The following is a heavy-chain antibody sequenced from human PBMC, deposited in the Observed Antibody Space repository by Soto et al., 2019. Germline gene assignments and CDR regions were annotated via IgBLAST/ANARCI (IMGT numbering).Heavy chain of an antibody. J-gene: IGHJ3*02. CDR3: ARDASPIVFDTFEI. D-gene: IGHD1-26*01. V-gene: IGHV1-69*02. Sequence: SVKVSCKASGGTFSSYTISWVRQATGQGIEWMGRIIPILGITNYAQKLQGRVTITADKSASTAYMDLSSLRSGVTAVYYCARDASPIVFDTFEIWGQGTMVSVSS. CDR2: IIPILGIT. CDR1: GGTFSSYT.